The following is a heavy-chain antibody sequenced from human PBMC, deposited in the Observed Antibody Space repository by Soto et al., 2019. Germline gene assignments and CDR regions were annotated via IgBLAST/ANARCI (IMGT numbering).Heavy chain of an antibody. D-gene: IGHD2-2*01. J-gene: IGHJ6*02. Sequence: SETLSLTCTVSGGSVSSGSYYWSWIRQPPGKGLEWIGYIYYSGSTNYNPSLKSRVTISVDTSKNQFSLKLSSVTAADTAVYYCARDLLVPAAIQELNYYYYGMDVWGQRTTVIVSS. CDR3: ARDLLVPAAIQELNYYYYGMDV. CDR2: IYYSGST. CDR1: GGSVSSGSYY. V-gene: IGHV4-61*01.